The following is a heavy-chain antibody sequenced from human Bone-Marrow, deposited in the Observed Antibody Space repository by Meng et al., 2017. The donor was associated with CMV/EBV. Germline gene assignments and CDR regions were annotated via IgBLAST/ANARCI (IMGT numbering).Heavy chain of an antibody. J-gene: IGHJ4*02. CDR1: GYTFTGYY. Sequence: ASVKVSCKASGYTFTGYYMHWVRQAPGQGLEWMGWINPNSGGTNYAQKFQGRVSMTRDTSISTAYMELSRLRSDDTAVYYCARMYYDFWSGYYETIYYFDYWGQGKLVTVSS. CDR3: ARMYYDFWSGYYETIYYFDY. V-gene: IGHV1-2*02. CDR2: INPNSGGT. D-gene: IGHD3-3*01.